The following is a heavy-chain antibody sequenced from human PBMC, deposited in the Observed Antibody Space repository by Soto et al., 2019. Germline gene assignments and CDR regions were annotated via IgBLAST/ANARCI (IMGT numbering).Heavy chain of an antibody. J-gene: IGHJ6*02. CDR2: IIPIFGTA. D-gene: IGHD3-10*01. V-gene: IGHV1-69*13. Sequence: SVKVSCKASGGTFSSYAISWVRQAPGQGLEWMGGIIPIFGTANYAQKFQGRVTITADESTSTAYMELSSLRSEDTAVYYCARVNYGSGSTQTYGMDVWGQGTTVTVSS. CDR3: ARVNYGSGSTQTYGMDV. CDR1: GGTFSSYA.